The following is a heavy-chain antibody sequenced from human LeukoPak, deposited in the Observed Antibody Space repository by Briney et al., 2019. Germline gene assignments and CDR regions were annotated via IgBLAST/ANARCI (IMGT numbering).Heavy chain of an antibody. CDR3: AKPIAAAGHYYYYGMDV. Sequence: GGSLRLSCAASGFTFSGYAMSRVRQAPGKGLEWVSAISGSGGSTYYADSVKGRFTISRDNSKNTLYLQMNSLRAEDTAVYYCAKPIAAAGHYYYYGMDVWGQGTTVTVSS. D-gene: IGHD6-13*01. CDR1: GFTFSGYA. J-gene: IGHJ6*02. V-gene: IGHV3-23*01. CDR2: ISGSGGST.